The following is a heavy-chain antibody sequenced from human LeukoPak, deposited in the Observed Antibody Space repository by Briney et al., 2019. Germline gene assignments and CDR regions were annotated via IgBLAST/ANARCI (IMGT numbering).Heavy chain of an antibody. D-gene: IGHD1-26*01. CDR1: GGSTNSYYY. J-gene: IGHJ4*02. Sequence: KPSETLSLTCTVSGGSTNSYYYWSWIRQPPGKGLEWIGYIDHSGRTKYSPSLKSRVTISVDTSKNQFSLRLSSVTAADTAVYYCATNIPTATTSPPLGYWGQGTLVTVSS. CDR2: IDHSGRT. V-gene: IGHV4-59*08. CDR3: ATNIPTATTSPPLGY.